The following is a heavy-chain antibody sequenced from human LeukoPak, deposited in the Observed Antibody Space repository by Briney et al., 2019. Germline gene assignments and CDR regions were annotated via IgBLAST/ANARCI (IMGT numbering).Heavy chain of an antibody. CDR2: ISGSGGST. V-gene: IGHV3-23*01. CDR3: AKDTAPEPDYWYFDL. CDR1: GFTFSSYW. Sequence: GGSLRLSCAASGFTFSSYWMHWVRQAPGKGLEWVSAISGSGGSTYYADSVKGRFTISRDNSKNTLYLQMNSLRAEDTAVYYCAKDTAPEPDYWYFDLWGRGTLVTVSS. J-gene: IGHJ2*01. D-gene: IGHD1-14*01.